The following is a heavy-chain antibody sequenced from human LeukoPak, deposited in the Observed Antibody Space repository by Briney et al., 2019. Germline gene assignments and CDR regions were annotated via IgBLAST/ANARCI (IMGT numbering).Heavy chain of an antibody. CDR2: INPSGSST. V-gene: IGHV1-46*01. CDR1: GGTFSSYA. Sequence: ASVKVSCKASGGTFSSYAISWVRQAPGQGLEWMGIINPSGSSTSYAQKFQGRVTMTRDTSTSTVYMELSSLRSEDTAVYYCARGVVGSYYSAFDIWGQGTMVTVSS. D-gene: IGHD1-26*01. CDR3: ARGVVGSYYSAFDI. J-gene: IGHJ3*02.